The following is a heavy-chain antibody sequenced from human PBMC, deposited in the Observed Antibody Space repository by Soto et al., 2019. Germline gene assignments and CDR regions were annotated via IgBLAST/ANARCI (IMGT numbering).Heavy chain of an antibody. CDR1: GSTFTGFD. D-gene: IGHD2-15*01. CDR3: ARGSGSGAGCSPFFDF. CDR2: INPNSGTT. V-gene: IGHV1-2*02. Sequence: QVQLVQSGAEVKKPGASVKVSCKASGSTFTGFDIHWVRQTPGQGLEWMGWINPNSGTTHYAQTFQGRVTMTRDTSITTSYVDLSRLRSDDTAVYYCARGSGSGAGCSPFFDFWGRGTLVTVSS. J-gene: IGHJ4*02.